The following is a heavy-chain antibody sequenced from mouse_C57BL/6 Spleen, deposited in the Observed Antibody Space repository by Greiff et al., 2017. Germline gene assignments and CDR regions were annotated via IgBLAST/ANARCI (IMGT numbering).Heavy chain of an antibody. CDR3: ARWLLRGAWFAY. CDR2: INPNNGGT. CDR1: GYTFTDYY. V-gene: IGHV1-26*01. D-gene: IGHD2-3*01. J-gene: IGHJ3*01. Sequence: EVQLQQSGPELVKPGASVKISCKASGYTFTDYYMNWVKQSHGKSLEWIGDINPNNGGTSYNQKFKGKATLTVDKASSTAYLELRSLTSEDSAVYYCARWLLRGAWFAYWGQGTLVTVSA.